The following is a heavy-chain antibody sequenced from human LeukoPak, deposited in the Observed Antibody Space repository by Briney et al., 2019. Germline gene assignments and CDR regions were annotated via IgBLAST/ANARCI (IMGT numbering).Heavy chain of an antibody. V-gene: IGHV1-24*01. J-gene: IGHJ4*02. CDR1: GYTLTELS. D-gene: IGHD3-10*01. Sequence: ASVKVSCKVSGYTLTELSMHWVRQAPGKGLQWMGGFDPEDGETIYAQKFQGRVTMTEDTSTDTAYMELSSLRSDDTAVYYCASNPRITMVRGVWGQGTLVTVSS. CDR2: FDPEDGET. CDR3: ASNPRITMVRGV.